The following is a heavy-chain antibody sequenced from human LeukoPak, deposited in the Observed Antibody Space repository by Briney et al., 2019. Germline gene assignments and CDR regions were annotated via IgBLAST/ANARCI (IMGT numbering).Heavy chain of an antibody. V-gene: IGHV1-24*01. CDR1: GYTLTELS. CDR2: FDPEDGET. D-gene: IGHD4-17*01. CDR3: ATDTLPDYGDYVYFDY. Sequence: ASVKVSCKVSGYTLTELSMHWVRQAPGKGLEWMGGFDPEDGETIYAQKFQGRVTMTEDTSTDTAYMELSSLRSEDTAVYYCATDTLPDYGDYVYFDYWGQGTLVTVSS. J-gene: IGHJ4*02.